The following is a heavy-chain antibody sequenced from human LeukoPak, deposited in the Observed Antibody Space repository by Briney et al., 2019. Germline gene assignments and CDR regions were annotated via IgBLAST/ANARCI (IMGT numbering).Heavy chain of an antibody. D-gene: IGHD4-17*01. CDR1: GYTFTSYG. J-gene: IGHJ5*02. CDR3: ARSRTDDYGDWWWFDP. V-gene: IGHV1-18*01. CDR2: INGGKGNI. Sequence: ASVKVSCKASGYTFTSYGISWVRQAPGQGLEWMGWINGGKGNIKYSQKFQGRVTISKDTSARTAYMELSSLRSEDTAVYYCARSRTDDYGDWWWFDPWGQGTLVTVSS.